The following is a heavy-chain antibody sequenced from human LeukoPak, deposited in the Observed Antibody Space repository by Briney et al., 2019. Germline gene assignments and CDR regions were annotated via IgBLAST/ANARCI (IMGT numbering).Heavy chain of an antibody. CDR2: INDSGST. V-gene: IGHV4-39*07. D-gene: IGHD3-3*01. Sequence: SSETLSLTCTVSGGSVSSTSYYWGWIRQPPVKGLEWIGEINDSGSTYYNPSLKSRVTISVDTSKNQFSLKLSSVTAADTAVYYCARDFSIGDFWSGYYTRPYYYYYMDVWGKGTTVTVSS. CDR1: GGSVSSTSYY. CDR3: ARDFSIGDFWSGYYTRPYYYYYMDV. J-gene: IGHJ6*03.